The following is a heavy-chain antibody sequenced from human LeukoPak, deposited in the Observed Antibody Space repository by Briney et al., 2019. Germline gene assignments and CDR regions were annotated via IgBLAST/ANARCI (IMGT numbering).Heavy chain of an antibody. CDR2: ISYDGSNK. Sequence: GESLRLSCAASGFTFSSYAMHWVRQAPGKGLEWVAVISYDGSNKYYADSVKGRFTISRDNSKNTLYLQMNSLRAEDTAVYYCAREGSTSYYYYYGMDVWGQGTTVTVSS. CDR1: GFTFSSYA. CDR3: AREGSTSYYYYYGMDV. D-gene: IGHD2-2*01. J-gene: IGHJ6*02. V-gene: IGHV3-30-3*01.